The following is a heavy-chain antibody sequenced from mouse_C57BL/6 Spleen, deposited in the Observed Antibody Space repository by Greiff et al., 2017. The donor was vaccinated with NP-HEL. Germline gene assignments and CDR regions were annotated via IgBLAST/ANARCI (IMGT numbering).Heavy chain of an antibody. J-gene: IGHJ2*01. V-gene: IGHV1-55*01. Sequence: QVQLQQSGAELVKPGASVKMSCKASGYTFTCYWITWVKQRPGQGLEWIGDIYPGSGSTNYNEKFKSKATLTVDTSSSTAYMQLSSLTSEDSAVYYCARSGYYGSSYEDYWGQGTTLTVSS. CDR3: ARSGYYGSSYEDY. D-gene: IGHD1-1*01. CDR2: IYPGSGST. CDR1: GYTFTCYW.